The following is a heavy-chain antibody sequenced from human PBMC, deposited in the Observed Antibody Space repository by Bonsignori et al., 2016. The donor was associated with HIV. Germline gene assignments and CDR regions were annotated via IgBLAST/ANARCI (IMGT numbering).Heavy chain of an antibody. V-gene: IGHV3-7*01. J-gene: IGHJ4*02. CDR2: IKEDESEI. D-gene: IGHD7-27*01. CDR3: TREMWGPDS. Sequence: GESLKISCAASGFTFSRYTMTWVRQAPGKGLEWVANIKEDESEINYVDSVRGRFTISRDDSKNSVYLQLHNVRADDSAIYYCTREMWGPDSWGQGTLVTVSS. CDR1: GFTFSRYT.